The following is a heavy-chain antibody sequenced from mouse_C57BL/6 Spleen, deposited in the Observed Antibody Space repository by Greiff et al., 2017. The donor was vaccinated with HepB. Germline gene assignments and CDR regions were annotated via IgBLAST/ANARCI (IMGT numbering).Heavy chain of an antibody. J-gene: IGHJ2*01. CDR1: GYAFTNYL. Sequence: VQLVESGAELVRPGTSVKVSCKASGYAFTNYLIEWVKQRPGQGLEWIGVINPGSGGTNYNEKFKGKATLTADKSSSTAYMQLSSLTSEDSAVYFCARSDYSNYYFDYWGQGTTLTVSS. D-gene: IGHD2-5*01. V-gene: IGHV1-54*01. CDR3: ARSDYSNYYFDY. CDR2: INPGSGGT.